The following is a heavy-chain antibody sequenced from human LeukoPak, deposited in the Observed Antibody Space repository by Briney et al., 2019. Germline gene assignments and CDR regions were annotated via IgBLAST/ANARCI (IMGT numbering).Heavy chain of an antibody. Sequence: PGGSLRLSCAASGFTFSNYAMHWVRQAPGKGLEWVAFIHYDESNKYYADSVRGRFTISRDNSKNTLYLQMNSLRAEDTAVYYCAKDPLIRGAAADNPVWGQGTLVTVSS. CDR3: AKDPLIRGAAADNPV. J-gene: IGHJ4*02. V-gene: IGHV3-30*02. CDR2: IHYDESNK. CDR1: GFTFSNYA. D-gene: IGHD6-13*01.